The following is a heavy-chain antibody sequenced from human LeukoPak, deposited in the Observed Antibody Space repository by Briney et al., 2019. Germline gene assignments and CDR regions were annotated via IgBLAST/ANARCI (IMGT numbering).Heavy chain of an antibody. CDR3: ARAGWPVDTAMAYFDY. V-gene: IGHV1-69*04. CDR2: IIPILGIA. J-gene: IGHJ4*02. D-gene: IGHD5-18*01. Sequence: SVKVSCKASGGTFSSYAISWVRQAPGQGLEWMGGIIPILGIANYAQKFQGRVTITADKSTSTAYMELSSLRSEDTAVYYCARAGWPVDTAMAYFDYWGQGTLVTVSS. CDR1: GGTFSSYA.